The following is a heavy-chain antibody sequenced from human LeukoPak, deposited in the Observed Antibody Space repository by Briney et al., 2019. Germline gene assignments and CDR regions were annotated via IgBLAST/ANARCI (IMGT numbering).Heavy chain of an antibody. V-gene: IGHV4-59*08. D-gene: IGHD3-3*01. CDR2: IYYSGST. J-gene: IGHJ4*02. CDR1: GGSISSYY. CDR3: ARQRFLEWYFDY. Sequence: SETLSLTCTVAGGSISSYYWSWIRQPPGKGLEWIGYIYYSGSTNYNPSLKSRVTISVDTSKNQFSLKLSSVTAADTAVYYCARQRFLEWYFDYWGQGTLVTVSS.